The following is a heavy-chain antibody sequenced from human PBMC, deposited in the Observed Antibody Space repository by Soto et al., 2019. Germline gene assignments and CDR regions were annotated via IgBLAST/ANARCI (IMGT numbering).Heavy chain of an antibody. D-gene: IGHD3-22*01. Sequence: SETLSLTCTVSGGSISSYYWSWIRQPAGKGLEWIGRIYTSGSTNYNPSLKSRVTMSVDTSKNQFSLKLSSVTAADTAVYYCARDPQYYYDSSGYYSYYYYYGMDVWGQGTTVTVSS. CDR3: ARDPQYYYDSSGYYSYYYYYGMDV. V-gene: IGHV4-4*07. J-gene: IGHJ6*02. CDR1: GGSISSYY. CDR2: IYTSGST.